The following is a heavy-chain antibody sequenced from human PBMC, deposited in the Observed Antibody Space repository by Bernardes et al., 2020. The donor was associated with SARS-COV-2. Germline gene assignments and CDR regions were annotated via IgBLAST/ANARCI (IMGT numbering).Heavy chain of an antibody. J-gene: IGHJ4*02. CDR1: GYTFPNYD. CDR2: ISVNNGNI. Sequence: ASVKVSCKASGYTFPNYDITWVRQAPGQGLEWMGWISVNNGNIKYAQKVQGRVTMTTDTSTSTAYMEVSSLRSDDTAVYYCARGHGDYFDYWGQGTLVTVSS. CDR3: ARGHGDYFDY. V-gene: IGHV1-18*01. D-gene: IGHD4-17*01.